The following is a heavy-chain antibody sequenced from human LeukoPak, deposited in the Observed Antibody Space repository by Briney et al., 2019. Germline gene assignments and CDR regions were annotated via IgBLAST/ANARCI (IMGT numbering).Heavy chain of an antibody. V-gene: IGHV1-2*02. D-gene: IGHD6-13*01. CDR3: ARIVIDSSSWYIQRLGYFDY. Sequence: EASVKVSCKASGYTFTGYYMHWVRQAPGQGLEWMGWINPNSGGTNYAQKFQGRVTMTRDTSISTAYMELSRLRSDDTAVYYCARIVIDSSSWYIQRLGYFDYWGQGTLVTVSS. J-gene: IGHJ4*02. CDR1: GYTFTGYY. CDR2: INPNSGGT.